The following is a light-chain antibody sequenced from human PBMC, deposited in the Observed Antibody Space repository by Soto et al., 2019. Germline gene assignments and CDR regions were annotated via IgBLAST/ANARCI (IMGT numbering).Light chain of an antibody. Sequence: QYVLTQPASVSGSPGQSITISCTGTSSDVGGYDHVSWYQQHPGKAPKLIIYDVTVRPSGISPRFSGSKSDNTASLAVSGLQPEDEADYYCRSYTNKDTLLFGGGTKVTVL. CDR3: RSYTNKDTLL. J-gene: IGLJ3*02. CDR1: SSDVGGYDH. V-gene: IGLV2-14*03. CDR2: DVT.